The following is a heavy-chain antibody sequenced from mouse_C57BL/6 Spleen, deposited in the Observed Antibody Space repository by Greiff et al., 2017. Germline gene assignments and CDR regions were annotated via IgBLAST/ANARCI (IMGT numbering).Heavy chain of an antibody. J-gene: IGHJ4*01. V-gene: IGHV2-9-1*01. CDR2: IWTGGGT. CDR1: GFSLTSYA. D-gene: IGHD2-5*01. Sequence: VQVVESGPGLVAPSQSLSITCTVPGFSLTSYAISWVRQPPGKGLEWLGVIWTGGGTNYNSALKSRLSISKDNSKSQVVLKMNSLQTDDTARYYCARNIGAYYSNPYAMDYWGQGTSVTVSS. CDR3: ARNIGAYYSNPYAMDY.